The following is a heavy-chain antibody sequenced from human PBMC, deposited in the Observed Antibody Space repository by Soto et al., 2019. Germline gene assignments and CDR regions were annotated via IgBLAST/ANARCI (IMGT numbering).Heavy chain of an antibody. CDR3: ARGYCSGGSCYWNYYYGYMDV. J-gene: IGHJ6*03. V-gene: IGHV1-3*01. CDR2: INAGKGNT. Sequence: QVQLVQSGAEVNKPGASVKLSCKASGYTFTSYAMHWVRQAPGQRLEWMGWINAGKGNTKYSQKFQGRVTITRDTSAGTAYMELSSLSSENTAVYYCARGYCSGGSCYWNYYYGYMDVWGKGTTVTVSS. D-gene: IGHD2-15*01. CDR1: GYTFTSYA.